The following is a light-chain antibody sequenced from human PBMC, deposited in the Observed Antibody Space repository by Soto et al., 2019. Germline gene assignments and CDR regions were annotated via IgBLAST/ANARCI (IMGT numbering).Light chain of an antibody. J-gene: IGKJ2*01. CDR1: QGITTD. Sequence: AIQMTQSPSSLSASVGDRVTITCRASQGITTDLGWYQQKPGKAPKLLIYAASSLQTGVPSRFSGSGSDTDFTLTISSLQPEDFATYYCLQDSNYPYTFGQWTKLEIK. CDR2: AAS. CDR3: LQDSNYPYT. V-gene: IGKV1-6*01.